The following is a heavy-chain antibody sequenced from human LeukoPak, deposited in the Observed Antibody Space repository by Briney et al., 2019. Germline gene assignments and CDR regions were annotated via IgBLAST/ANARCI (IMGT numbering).Heavy chain of an antibody. CDR1: GFTFSDYY. CDR2: ISSSGSTI. CDR3: ARGVSYDILTGKVPYYGMDV. D-gene: IGHD3-9*01. J-gene: IGHJ6*02. V-gene: IGHV3-11*01. Sequence: GGSLRLSCAASGFTFSDYYMSWIRQAPGKGLEWVSYISSSGSTIYYADSVKGRFTISRDNAKNSLYLQMNSLRAEGTAVYYCARGVSYDILTGKVPYYGMDVWGQGTTVTVSS.